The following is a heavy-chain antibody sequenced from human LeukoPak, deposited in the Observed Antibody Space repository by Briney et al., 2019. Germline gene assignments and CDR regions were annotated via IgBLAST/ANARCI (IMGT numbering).Heavy chain of an antibody. CDR3: ARVGGNSPSDWFDP. CDR1: GDSISNYY. V-gene: IGHV4-59*01. J-gene: IGHJ5*02. CDR2: IYYNGST. Sequence: SETLSLTCTVSGDSISNYYWSWIRQPPGKGLEWIGYIYYNGSTNYNPSLKSRVTISVDTSKNQFSLKVSSVTAADTAVYYCARVGGNSPSDWFDPWGQGTLVTVSS. D-gene: IGHD4-23*01.